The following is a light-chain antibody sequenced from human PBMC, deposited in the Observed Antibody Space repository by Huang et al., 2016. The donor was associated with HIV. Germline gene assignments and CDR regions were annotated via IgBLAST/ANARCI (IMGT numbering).Light chain of an antibody. J-gene: IGKJ1*01. V-gene: IGKV1-6*01. Sequence: AIQMTQSPSSLSASVGDRVTITCRASQAIRNDLGWYQQRPGKAPKLLIYAASGLHSGVPLRFSGSGSGTDFTLTISSLQPEDFATYYCLQDYNYPRTFGQGTKVKI. CDR3: LQDYNYPRT. CDR1: QAIRND. CDR2: AAS.